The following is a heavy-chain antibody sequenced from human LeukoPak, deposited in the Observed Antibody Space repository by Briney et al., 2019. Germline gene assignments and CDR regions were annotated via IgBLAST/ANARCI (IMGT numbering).Heavy chain of an antibody. J-gene: IGHJ4*02. CDR1: GHSFTSYW. CDR2: IYPGGSDT. CDR3: ATRAAEWELLDY. Sequence: GESLKISCKGSGHSFTSYWIGWVRQMPGKGLEWMGIIYPGGSDTRYSPPFQGQVTISDDKSLSTADPQRGSSRASCNPIDVRATRAAEWELLDYWGQGTLVTVSS. V-gene: IGHV5-51*01. D-gene: IGHD1-26*01.